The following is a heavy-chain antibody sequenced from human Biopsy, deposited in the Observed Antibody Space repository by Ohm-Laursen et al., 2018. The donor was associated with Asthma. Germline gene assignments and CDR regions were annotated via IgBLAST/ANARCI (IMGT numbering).Heavy chain of an antibody. CDR3: SRDFTIGSGSPFHF. CDR1: GFTVSRDH. Sequence: LSLTCAASGFTVSRDHMFWVRQAPGEGLEWVASISSLSRYIYHATSLRGRFTISRDNAKRSLYLQMDSLRGDDTAVYYCSRDFTIGSGSPFHFWGRGTLVTVSS. J-gene: IGHJ4*02. V-gene: IGHV3-21*01. D-gene: IGHD3-10*01. CDR2: ISSLSRYI.